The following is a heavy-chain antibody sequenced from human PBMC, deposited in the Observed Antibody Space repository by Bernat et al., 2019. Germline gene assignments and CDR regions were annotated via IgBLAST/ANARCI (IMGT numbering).Heavy chain of an antibody. CDR3: ARSGGGTVTNAFDI. J-gene: IGHJ3*02. CDR1: RFTFSDSY. Sequence: QVQLEESGGGLVKPGGSLRLSCAASRFTFSDSYMSWIRQAPGKGLEWVAYISSSSSYTNYADSVKGRFTISRDNAKNSLYLQMNSLRAEDTAVYYCARSGGGTVTNAFDIWGQGTMVTVSS. D-gene: IGHD4-17*01. V-gene: IGHV3-11*05. CDR2: ISSSSSYT.